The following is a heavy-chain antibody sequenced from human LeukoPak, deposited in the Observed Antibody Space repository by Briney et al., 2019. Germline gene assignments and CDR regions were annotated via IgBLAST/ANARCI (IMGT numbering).Heavy chain of an antibody. J-gene: IGHJ4*02. CDR2: INPSGGST. Sequence: ASVKVSCKASGYTFTSYYMHWVRQAAGQGREWMGIINPSGGSTSYAQKFQGRVTMTRDTSTSTVYMELSSLRSEDTAVYYCARAYDFWSGYYSTFFDYWGQGTLVTVSS. D-gene: IGHD3-3*01. CDR3: ARAYDFWSGYYSTFFDY. V-gene: IGHV1-46*01. CDR1: GYTFTSYY.